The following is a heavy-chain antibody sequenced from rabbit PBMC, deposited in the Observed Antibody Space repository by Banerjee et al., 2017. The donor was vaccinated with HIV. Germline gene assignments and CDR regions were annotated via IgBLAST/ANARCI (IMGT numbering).Heavy chain of an antibody. J-gene: IGHJ4*01. D-gene: IGHD5-1*01. Sequence: QEQLVESGGGLVQPEGSLTLTCTASGFSFSSNYYMCWVRQTPGKGLEWIGCIYTGSANTYYASWAKGRFTISKTSSTTVTLQMTSLTVADTATYFCARAYVDGSVGVWNLWGPGTLVTVS. V-gene: IGHV1S45*01. CDR1: GFSFSSNYY. CDR3: ARAYVDGSVGVWNL. CDR2: IYTGSANT.